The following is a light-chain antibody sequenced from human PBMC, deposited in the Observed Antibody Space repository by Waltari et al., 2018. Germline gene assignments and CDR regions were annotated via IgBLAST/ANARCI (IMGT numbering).Light chain of an antibody. CDR3: QQYNEWPPIST. CDR2: DAA. J-gene: IGKJ2*01. CDR1: ETIKTN. V-gene: IGKV3-15*01. Sequence: EIVVTQSPATLSVSPGEGATLSCRASETIKTNLAWYQHKPGQAPRLLIYDAATRATGIPARFRGSGSGTEFTLTISSLQSEDFAIYCCQQYNEWPPISTFGQGTNLEIK.